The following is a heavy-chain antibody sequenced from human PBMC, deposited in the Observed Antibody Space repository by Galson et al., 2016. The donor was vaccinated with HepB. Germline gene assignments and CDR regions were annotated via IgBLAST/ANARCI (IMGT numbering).Heavy chain of an antibody. CDR2: ITPSGDSS. J-gene: IGHJ4*02. D-gene: IGHD3/OR15-3a*01. Sequence: SLRLSCAASGFIFRTYALNWVRQAPGKGLEWVSAITPSGDSSSYADSVKGRFAISRDNSKDTLYLQINSLSPDDTAVYYCASLDWGQMRDWGQGALVIVSS. V-gene: IGHV3-23*01. CDR3: ASLDWGQMRD. CDR1: GFIFRTYA.